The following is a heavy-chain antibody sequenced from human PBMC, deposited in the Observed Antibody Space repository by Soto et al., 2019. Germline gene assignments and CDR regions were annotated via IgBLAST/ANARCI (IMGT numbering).Heavy chain of an antibody. CDR1: GGSFSXXY. V-gene: IGHV4-34*01. CDR2: INHSGST. J-gene: IGHJ4*02. CDR3: ARGXXXXKNY. Sequence: QVQLQQWGAGLLKPSETLSLTCAVYGGSFSXXYWSXIRQPPGKGLEWIGEINHSGSTNYNPSLKSRVTXXXXXXXXXXXXXXXXXXXXXXXXXXCARGXXXXKNYWGQGTLVTVSS.